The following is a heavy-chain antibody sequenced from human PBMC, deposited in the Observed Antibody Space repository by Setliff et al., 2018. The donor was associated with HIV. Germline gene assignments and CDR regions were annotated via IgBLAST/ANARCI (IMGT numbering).Heavy chain of an antibody. CDR2: IYHSGST. D-gene: IGHD2-15*01. J-gene: IGHJ6*02. CDR3: ARQEDCSGGSCYSFGMDV. V-gene: IGHV4-38-2*01. CDR1: GYSISSGYY. Sequence: SETLSLTCAVPGYSISSGYYWGWIRQPPGKGLEWIGSIYHSGSTYYNPSLKSRVTISVDTSKNQFSLKLSSVTAADTAVYYCARQEDCSGGSCYSFGMDVWGQGTTVTVSS.